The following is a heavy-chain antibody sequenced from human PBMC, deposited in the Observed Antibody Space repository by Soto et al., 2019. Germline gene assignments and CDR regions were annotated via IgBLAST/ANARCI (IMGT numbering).Heavy chain of an antibody. CDR3: ARALGIAVAGTSDY. J-gene: IGHJ4*02. V-gene: IGHV1-18*01. Sequence: ASVKVSCKASGYTFTSYGISWVRQAPGQGLEWKGWISAYNGKTNYAQKLQGRVTMTTDTSTSTAYMEMRSLRSDDTAVYYCARALGIAVAGTSDYWGQGTLVTVSS. CDR1: GYTFTSYG. CDR2: ISAYNGKT. D-gene: IGHD6-19*01.